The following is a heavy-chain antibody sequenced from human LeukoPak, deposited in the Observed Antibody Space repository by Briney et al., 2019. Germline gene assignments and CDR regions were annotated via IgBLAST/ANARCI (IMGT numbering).Heavy chain of an antibody. Sequence: PGGSLRLSCATSGFTLSDYYMNWVRQAPGKGLEWVSAISGSGGSTYYADSVKGRFTISRDNSKNTLYLQMNSLRAEDTAVYYCAKDMRFDWTPYYFDYWGQGTLVTVSS. D-gene: IGHD3-9*01. CDR3: AKDMRFDWTPYYFDY. CDR1: GFTLSDYY. CDR2: ISGSGGST. J-gene: IGHJ4*02. V-gene: IGHV3-23*01.